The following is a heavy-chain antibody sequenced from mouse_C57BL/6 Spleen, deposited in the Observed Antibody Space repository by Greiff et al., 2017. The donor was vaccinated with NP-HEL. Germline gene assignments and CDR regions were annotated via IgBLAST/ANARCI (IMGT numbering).Heavy chain of an antibody. CDR1: GFTFSDYG. V-gene: IGHV5-17*01. Sequence: EVQGVESGGGLVKPGGSLKLSCAASGFTFSDYGMHWVRQAPEKGLEWVAYISRGSSTIYYADTVKGRFNISMDNAKNTLFLQMTSLRSEDTAMYYCARSYDYDYAMDYWGQGTSVTVSS. D-gene: IGHD2-4*01. J-gene: IGHJ4*01. CDR2: ISRGSSTI. CDR3: ARSYDYDYAMDY.